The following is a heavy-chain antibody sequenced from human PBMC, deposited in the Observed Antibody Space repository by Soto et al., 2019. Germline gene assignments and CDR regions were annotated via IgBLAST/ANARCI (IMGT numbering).Heavy chain of an antibody. CDR1: GGSISSGGYY. Sequence: PSETLSLTCTVSGGSISSGGYYWSWIRQHPGKGLEWIGYIYYSGSTYYNPSLKSRVTISVDTSKNQFSLKLSSVTAADTAVYYCARADDRDGYNLFYWGQGTLVTVSS. D-gene: IGHD5-12*01. CDR3: ARADDRDGYNLFY. V-gene: IGHV4-31*03. CDR2: IYYSGST. J-gene: IGHJ4*02.